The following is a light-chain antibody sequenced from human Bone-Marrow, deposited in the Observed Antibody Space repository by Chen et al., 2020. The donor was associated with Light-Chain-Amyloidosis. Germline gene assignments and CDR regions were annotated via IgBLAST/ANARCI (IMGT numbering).Light chain of an antibody. CDR3: CSYAGSNTFL. CDR2: GVT. Sequence: QSALTQPASVSGSPGQSITISCTGTSSDIGTYSLVSWYQHHPGKAPKLTIYGVTKRPSGVSDRFSGSRSGNTASLTISGLQAEDEADYYCCSYAGSNTFLFGGGTKLTVL. CDR1: SSDIGTYSL. J-gene: IGLJ2*01. V-gene: IGLV2-23*02.